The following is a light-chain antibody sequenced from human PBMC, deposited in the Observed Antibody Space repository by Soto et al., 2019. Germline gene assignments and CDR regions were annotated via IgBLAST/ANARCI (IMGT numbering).Light chain of an antibody. V-gene: IGLV2-14*01. CDR2: EVS. Sequence: QSVLTQPASVSGSPGQSITISCTGTNVDVGGYNYVSWYQHHPGKAPKLLIFEVSNRPSGVSNRFSGSKSGNTASLTISGLQSEDEAHYYCASYTIKTTYVFGSGTKVNV. CDR3: ASYTIKTTYV. CDR1: NVDVGGYNY. J-gene: IGLJ1*01.